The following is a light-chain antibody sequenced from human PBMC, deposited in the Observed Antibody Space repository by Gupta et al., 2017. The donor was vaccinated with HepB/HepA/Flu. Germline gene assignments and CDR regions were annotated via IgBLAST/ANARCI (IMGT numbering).Light chain of an antibody. CDR1: QSISSY. CDR2: AAS. CDR3: QQRYRTPAGLA. J-gene: IGKJ2*01. Sequence: DIQMTQSPSSLSASVGDRVTITCRASQSISSYLNWYQQKPGKAPKLLIYAASSLQSGVPSRCSGSGDGTDVXLTISSXQPEDFATYYCQQRYRTPAGLAFGXGTKLEIK. V-gene: IGKV1-39*01.